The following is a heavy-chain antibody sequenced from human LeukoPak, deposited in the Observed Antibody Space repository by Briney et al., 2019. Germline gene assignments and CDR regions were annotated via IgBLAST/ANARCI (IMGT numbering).Heavy chain of an antibody. CDR1: GYTFITYG. J-gene: IGHJ3*02. CDR2: TNPRNGNT. V-gene: IGHV1-18*01. CDR3: ARVGYDSSGHHRYAFDI. Sequence: ASVKVSCKASGYTFITYGISWVREAPGQALEWMGWTNPRNGNTNYVQNLQGRVTMTTDTSTSTAYMELRSLRSDDTAVYYCARVGYDSSGHHRYAFDIWGQGTMVTVSS. D-gene: IGHD3-22*01.